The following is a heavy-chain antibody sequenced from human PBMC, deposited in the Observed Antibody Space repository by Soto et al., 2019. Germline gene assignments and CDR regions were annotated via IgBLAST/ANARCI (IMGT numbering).Heavy chain of an antibody. Sequence: QVQVVQSGAEVKEPGASVKVSCKVSGYSSSNYYTHWVRQAPGQGLEWMGIVNPYGASSNYAQSFQGRVTLTRDTSTNTDYMDLSRLTSDDTAVYYCASVTTIWSNWGQGTLVTVSS. J-gene: IGHJ4*02. CDR3: ASVTTIWSN. CDR2: VNPYGASS. V-gene: IGHV1-46*01. CDR1: GYSSSNYY. D-gene: IGHD2-21*02.